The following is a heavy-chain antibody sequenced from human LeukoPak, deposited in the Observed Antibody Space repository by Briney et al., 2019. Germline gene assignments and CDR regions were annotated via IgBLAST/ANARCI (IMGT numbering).Heavy chain of an antibody. Sequence: GGSLRLSCAASKFTFSSYEMNWVRQAPGKGLEWVSYISSSGSTIYYADSVKGRFTISRDNSRNTLYLQMNSLRAGDTAVYYCAKSFRSTSLDYWGQGTLVTVSS. CDR2: ISSSGSTI. D-gene: IGHD2-2*01. J-gene: IGHJ4*02. CDR3: AKSFRSTSLDY. CDR1: KFTFSSYE. V-gene: IGHV3-48*03.